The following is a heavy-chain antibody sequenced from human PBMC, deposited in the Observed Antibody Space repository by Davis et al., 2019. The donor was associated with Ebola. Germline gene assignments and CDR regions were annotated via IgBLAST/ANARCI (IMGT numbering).Heavy chain of an antibody. Sequence: GESLKTSCAASGFTFSNYDMSWVRHVPGKGLEWVSTFSASEGHTHYSDSVRGRFTISRDNSKNTLYLQMNSRRAEDTATYYCARYCHYTDCSYFDCWGQGTMVAVSS. V-gene: IGHV3-23*01. CDR3: ARYCHYTDCSYFDC. J-gene: IGHJ4*02. CDR1: GFTFSNYD. D-gene: IGHD2-15*01. CDR2: FSASEGHT.